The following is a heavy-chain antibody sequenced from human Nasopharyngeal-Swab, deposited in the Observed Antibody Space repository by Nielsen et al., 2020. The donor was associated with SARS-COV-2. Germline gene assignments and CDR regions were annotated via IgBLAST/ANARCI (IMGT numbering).Heavy chain of an antibody. V-gene: IGHV4-59*01. D-gene: IGHD3-3*01. J-gene: IGHJ5*02. CDR3: AKYTHYDFLSGYHLGWFDP. Sequence: WIPQPPGEGLEWIGYIYYSGGANYSLSIKSRVTISVDTSKNQFDLKLNSVTDADTAVYYCAKYTHYDFLSGYHLGWFDPWGQGTLVTVSS. CDR2: IYYSGGA.